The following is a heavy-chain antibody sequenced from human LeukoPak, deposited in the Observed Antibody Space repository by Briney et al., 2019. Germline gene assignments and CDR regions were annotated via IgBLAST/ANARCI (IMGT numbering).Heavy chain of an antibody. J-gene: IGHJ4*02. D-gene: IGHD6-19*01. CDR1: GYTFTGYY. CDR3: ARVSLAVAGTRAFDY. CDR2: ISAYNGNT. V-gene: IGHV1-18*04. Sequence: ASVKVSCKASGYTFTGYYIHWVRQAPGQGLEWMGWISAYNGNTNYAQKLQGRVTMTTDTSTSTAYMELRSLRSDDTAVYYCARVSLAVAGTRAFDYWGQGTLVTVSS.